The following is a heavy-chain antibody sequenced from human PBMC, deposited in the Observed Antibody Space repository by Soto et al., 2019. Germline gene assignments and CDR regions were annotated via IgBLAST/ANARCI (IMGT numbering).Heavy chain of an antibody. V-gene: IGHV3-23*01. CDR1: GFTFSSYG. J-gene: IGHJ3*02. Sequence: PGGSLRLSCAASGFTFSSYGMHWVRQAPGKGLESLSIISGSGDAIDYADSVKGRFTISRDNSKNTLYLQLNSLRADDTAVYYCAKDRPNGDWGAFVIWGPGTMVTVSS. D-gene: IGHD7-27*01. CDR3: AKDRPNGDWGAFVI. CDR2: ISGSGDAI.